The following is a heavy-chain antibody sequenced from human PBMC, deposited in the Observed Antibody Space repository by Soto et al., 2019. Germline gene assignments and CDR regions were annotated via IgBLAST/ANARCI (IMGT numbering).Heavy chain of an antibody. CDR3: ARGRLSLPLYYYYMDV. CDR1: DGSISGYY. V-gene: IGHV4-59*01. CDR2: IYYSGST. D-gene: IGHD3-10*01. Sequence: SETLPLTYTVSDGSISGYYWRCILKPPGKGLEWIGYIYYSGSTNYNPSIKSRVTISVDTSKNQFSLKLSSVTAADTAVYYCARGRLSLPLYYYYMDVWGKGTTVTVSS. J-gene: IGHJ6*03.